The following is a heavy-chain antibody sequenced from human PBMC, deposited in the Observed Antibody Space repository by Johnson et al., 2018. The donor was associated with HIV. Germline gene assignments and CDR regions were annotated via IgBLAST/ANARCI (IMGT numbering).Heavy chain of an antibody. D-gene: IGHD3-16*01. CDR2: ISYDGSYK. J-gene: IGHJ3*02. Sequence: QVQLVESGGGVVQPGRSLRLSCAASGFTFSSYAMHWVRQAPGKGLEWVAVISYDGSYKYYATSVKGRFTISRDNSKNTLYLQMNSLRAEDTAVYYCARGGPYESWIIDAFDIWGQGTMVTVSS. V-gene: IGHV3-30-3*01. CDR3: ARGGPYESWIIDAFDI. CDR1: GFTFSSYA.